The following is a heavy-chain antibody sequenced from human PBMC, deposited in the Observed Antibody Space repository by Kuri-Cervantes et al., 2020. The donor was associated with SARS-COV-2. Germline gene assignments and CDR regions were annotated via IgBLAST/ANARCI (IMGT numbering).Heavy chain of an antibody. Sequence: ASVKVSCKASGYTFTSYGISWVRQAPGQGLEWMGWINPNSGGTNYAQKFQGRVTMTRDTSISTAYMELGRLRSDDTAVYYCARDRTGFDYWGQGTLVTVSS. D-gene: IGHD1-1*01. CDR3: ARDRTGFDY. CDR1: GYTFTSYG. CDR2: INPNSGGT. V-gene: IGHV1-2*02. J-gene: IGHJ4*02.